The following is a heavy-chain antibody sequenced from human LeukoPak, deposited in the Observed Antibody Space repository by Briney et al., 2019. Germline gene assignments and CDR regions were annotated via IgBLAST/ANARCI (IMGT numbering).Heavy chain of an antibody. D-gene: IGHD3-22*01. Sequence: GGSLRLSCAASGFIFSNYWMSWVRQAPGKGLEWVSAIGGSGGSTYYADSVKGRFTISRDNSKNTLYLQMNSLRAEDTAVYYCAKDGPLDYYDSARCRLSEERPFDYWGQGTLVTVSS. V-gene: IGHV3-23*01. CDR1: GFIFSNYW. CDR2: IGGSGGST. J-gene: IGHJ4*02. CDR3: AKDGPLDYYDSARCRLSEERPFDY.